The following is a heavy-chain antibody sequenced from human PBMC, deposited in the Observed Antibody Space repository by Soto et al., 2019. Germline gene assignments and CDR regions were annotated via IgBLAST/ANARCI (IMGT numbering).Heavy chain of an antibody. CDR1: GYTFTSYG. CDR3: ARGRYGDY. CDR2: ISDPNGTT. V-gene: IGHV1-18*01. D-gene: IGHD1-1*01. J-gene: IGHJ4*02. Sequence: QVHLVQSGAEVKKPGASVKVSCKGSGYTFTSYGITWVRQAPGQGLEWMGWISDPNGTTDYAQKPQGRVTVTRDTSTSTAYTELRSLRSDDTAVYYCARGRYGDYWGQGALVTVSS.